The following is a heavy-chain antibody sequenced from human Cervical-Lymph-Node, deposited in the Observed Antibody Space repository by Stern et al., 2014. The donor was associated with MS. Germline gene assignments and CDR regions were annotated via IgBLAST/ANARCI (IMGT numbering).Heavy chain of an antibody. J-gene: IGHJ4*02. V-gene: IGHV5-51*01. Sequence: EVQLVQSGPEVKRPGESLKISCQASGYTFTSYWHRWVRQMPGKGRGWIAIIFPGGSDIRYSPSFQGQVTISADKSSSTAYLQWNNLKASDTAIYYCARQRYFDYWGQGTLVTVSS. CDR1: GYTFTSYW. CDR2: IFPGGSDI. CDR3: ARQRYFDY.